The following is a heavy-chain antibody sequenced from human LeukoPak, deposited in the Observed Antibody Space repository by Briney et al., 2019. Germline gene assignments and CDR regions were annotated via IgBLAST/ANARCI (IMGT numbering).Heavy chain of an antibody. CDR1: GGSFSGYY. J-gene: IGHJ5*02. CDR3: ERGSGWYRRENWFDP. Sequence: SETLSPTCAVYGGSFSGYYWSWIRQPPGKGLEWSGEINHSGSTNYTPSLKSRVTISVATSKHQFSLKLSSVTAADTAVYYCERGSGWYRRENWFDPWGQGTLVTVSS. CDR2: INHSGST. V-gene: IGHV4-34*01. D-gene: IGHD6-19*01.